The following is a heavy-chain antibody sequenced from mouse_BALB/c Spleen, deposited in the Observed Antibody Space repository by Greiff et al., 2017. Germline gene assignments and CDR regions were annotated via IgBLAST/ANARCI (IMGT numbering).Heavy chain of an antibody. Sequence: DVHLVESGGGLVQPGGSLRLSCATSGFTFTDYYMSWVRQPPGKALEWLGFIRNKANGYTTEYSASVKGRFTISRDNSQSILYLQMNTLRAEDSATYYCARDIRYYDYDGGFAYWGQGTLVTVSA. CDR1: GFTFTDYY. CDR2: IRNKANGYTT. V-gene: IGHV7-3*02. J-gene: IGHJ3*01. CDR3: ARDIRYYDYDGGFAY. D-gene: IGHD2-4*01.